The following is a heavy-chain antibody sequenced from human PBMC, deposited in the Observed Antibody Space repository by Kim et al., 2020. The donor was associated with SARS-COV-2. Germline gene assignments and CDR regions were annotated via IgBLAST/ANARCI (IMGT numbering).Heavy chain of an antibody. D-gene: IGHD5-12*01. Sequence: GGSLRLSCAASGFTFSDHYMSWIRQAPGKGLEWVSFIIGGSDNINYVDSVKGRFTISRDNAKNSLYLQMNSLRVEHTAIYYCARWRWLQSEFDYWGQGTRVTVSS. CDR2: IIGGSDNI. CDR1: GFTFSDHY. CDR3: ARWRWLQSEFDY. V-gene: IGHV3-11*06. J-gene: IGHJ4*02.